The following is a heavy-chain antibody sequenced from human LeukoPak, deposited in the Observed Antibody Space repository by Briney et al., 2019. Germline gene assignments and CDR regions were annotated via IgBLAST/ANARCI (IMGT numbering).Heavy chain of an antibody. V-gene: IGHV1-69*05. D-gene: IGHD6-19*01. CDR2: IIPIFGTA. Sequence: SVKVSCKASGGTFSSYAISWVRQAPGQGLEWMGGIIPIFGTANYAQKLQGRVTMTTDTSTSTAYMELRSLRSDDTAVYYCARAVAGPFDYWGQGTLVTVSS. CDR3: ARAVAGPFDY. CDR1: GGTFSSYA. J-gene: IGHJ4*02.